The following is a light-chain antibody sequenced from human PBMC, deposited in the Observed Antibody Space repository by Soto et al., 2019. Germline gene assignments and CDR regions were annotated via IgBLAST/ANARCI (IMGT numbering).Light chain of an antibody. J-gene: IGLJ1*01. CDR3: QSYDSSLSGYV. CDR2: GNS. V-gene: IGLV1-40*01. Sequence: QSALTQPPSVSGAPGQRGTNSCTGRSSNIGAGYDVHWYQQLPGTAPNLLIYGNSNRPSGVPDRFSGSKSGTSASLAITGLQAEDEADYYCQSYDSSLSGYVFGTGTKVTVL. CDR1: SSNIGAGYD.